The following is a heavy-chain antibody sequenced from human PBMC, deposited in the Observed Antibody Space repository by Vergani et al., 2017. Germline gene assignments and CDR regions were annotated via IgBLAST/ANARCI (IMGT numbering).Heavy chain of an antibody. CDR1: GGSISSYY. D-gene: IGHD3-22*01. CDR2: IYYSGST. Sequence: QVQLQESGPGLVKPSETLSLTCTVSGGSISSYYWSWIRQPPGKGLEWIGYIYYSGSTNYNPSLKSRVTISVDTSKNQFSLKLSSVNAAETAVYYCATGHGWLFDYWGQGTLVTGSS. V-gene: IGHV4-59*01. J-gene: IGHJ4*02. CDR3: ATGHGWLFDY.